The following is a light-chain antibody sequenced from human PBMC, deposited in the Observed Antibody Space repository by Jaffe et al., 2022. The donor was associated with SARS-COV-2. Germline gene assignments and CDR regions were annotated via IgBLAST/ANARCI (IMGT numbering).Light chain of an antibody. J-gene: IGLJ2*01. CDR1: SSDVGGSNY. Sequence: QSALTQPASVSGSPGQSITISCTGTSSDVGGSNYVSWYQQHPGKAPKLMIYEVTNRPSGVSNRFSGSKSGNTASLTISGLQAEDEADYYCGSHTSSSSTSVVFGGGTKLTVL. CDR3: GSHTSSSSTSVV. V-gene: IGLV2-14*01. CDR2: EVT.